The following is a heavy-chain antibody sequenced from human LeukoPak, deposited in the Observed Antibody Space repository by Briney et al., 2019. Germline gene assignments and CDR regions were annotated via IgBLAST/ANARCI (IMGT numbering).Heavy chain of an antibody. Sequence: SETLSLTCTVSGGSISSNYWSWIRQPPGKGLEWIGYIYNSGSTNYNPSLESRVTISVDTSKNQFSLKLSSVTAADTAVYYCARDSGGGVVDYWGQGTLVTVSS. D-gene: IGHD6-19*01. J-gene: IGHJ4*02. CDR2: IYNSGST. V-gene: IGHV4-59*01. CDR1: GGSISSNY. CDR3: ARDSGGGVVDY.